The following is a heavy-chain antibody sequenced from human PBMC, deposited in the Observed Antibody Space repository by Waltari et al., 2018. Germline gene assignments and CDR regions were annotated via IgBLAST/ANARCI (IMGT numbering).Heavy chain of an antibody. J-gene: IGHJ4*02. Sequence: QVQLVQSGAEVKKPGASVKVSCKVSGYTLTELSMHWVRQAPGKGLEWMGGCDPEDGETIYEQKFQGRVTMTEDTFTDTAYMELSSLRSEDTAVYYCATDLSIAARTGGYFDYWGQGTLVTVSS. CDR2: CDPEDGET. D-gene: IGHD6-6*01. CDR1: GYTLTELS. V-gene: IGHV1-24*01. CDR3: ATDLSIAARTGGYFDY.